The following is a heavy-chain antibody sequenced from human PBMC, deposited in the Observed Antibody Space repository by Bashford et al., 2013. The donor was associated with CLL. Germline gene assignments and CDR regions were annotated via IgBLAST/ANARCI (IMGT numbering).Heavy chain of an antibody. J-gene: IGHJ6*02. D-gene: IGHD6-19*01. CDR3: ARDPLAVAAVDGMDV. CDR1: GFTLSDYE. V-gene: IGHV3-48*03. Sequence: GGSLRLSCAASGFTLSDYEMSWVRQAPGKGLEWVSYMSPSRSTIKYADSVKGRFTISRDNGKNSLFLQMNSLRVDDTAVYYCARDPLAVAAVDGMDVWGQGDHGHRLL. CDR2: MSPSRSTI.